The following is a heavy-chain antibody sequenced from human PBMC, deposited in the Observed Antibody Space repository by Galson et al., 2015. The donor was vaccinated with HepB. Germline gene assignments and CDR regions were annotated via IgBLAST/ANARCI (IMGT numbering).Heavy chain of an antibody. D-gene: IGHD6-19*01. CDR3: AGLGHSSGWYDPLRGY. CDR1: GFTFSSYS. J-gene: IGHJ4*02. V-gene: IGHV3-21*01. Sequence: SLRLSCAASGFTFSSYSINWVRQAPGKGLELVSSISSSSSYIYYADSVKGRFTISRDNAKNSLYLQMNSLRAEDTAVYYCAGLGHSSGWYDPLRGYWGQGTLVTVSS. CDR2: ISSSSSYI.